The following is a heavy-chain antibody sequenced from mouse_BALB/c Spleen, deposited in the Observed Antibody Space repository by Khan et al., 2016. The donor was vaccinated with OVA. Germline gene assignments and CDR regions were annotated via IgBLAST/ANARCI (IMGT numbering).Heavy chain of an antibody. Sequence: EVQLVESGGGLVQPGGSMKLSCVASGFTFSNYWMNWVRQSPEKGFEWVAEIRLKSNIYATHYAESVRGRFTISRDDTRSRVYLQMNNLGAEDTGRYCGDRGWDWYFDFWGAGTTVTVSS. CDR2: IRLKSNIYAT. V-gene: IGHV6-6*02. J-gene: IGHJ1*01. D-gene: IGHD3-3*01. CDR3: DRGWDWYFDF. CDR1: GFTFSNYW.